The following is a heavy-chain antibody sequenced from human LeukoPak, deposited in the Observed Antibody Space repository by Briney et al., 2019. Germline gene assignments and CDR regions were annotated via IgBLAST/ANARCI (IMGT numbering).Heavy chain of an antibody. CDR1: GYTLTELS. CDR3: ATFGEYLYYFGY. Sequence: ASVKVSCKVSGYTLTELSMHWVRQAPGKGLEWMGGFDPEDGETIYAQKFQGRVTMTEDTSTDTAYMELSSLRSEDTAVYYCATFGEYLYYFGYWGQGTPVTVSS. V-gene: IGHV1-24*01. D-gene: IGHD2-2*01. J-gene: IGHJ4*02. CDR2: FDPEDGET.